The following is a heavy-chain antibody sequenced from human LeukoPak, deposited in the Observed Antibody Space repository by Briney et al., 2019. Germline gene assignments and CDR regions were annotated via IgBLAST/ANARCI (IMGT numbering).Heavy chain of an antibody. CDR3: ARDTRLMYYFDF. D-gene: IGHD2-2*01. Sequence: GGSLRLSCAASGFTFSNYAMTWVRQAPGRGLEWISTITRFTGTTYYADSVKGRFTISRGDSNNTLYLQMNNLRAGDTAVYYCARDTRLMYYFDFWGQEALVTVSS. V-gene: IGHV3-23*01. CDR1: GFTFSNYA. CDR2: ITRFTGTT. J-gene: IGHJ4*02.